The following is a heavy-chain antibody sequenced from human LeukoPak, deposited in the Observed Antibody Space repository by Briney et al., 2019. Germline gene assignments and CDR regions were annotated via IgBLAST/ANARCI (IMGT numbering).Heavy chain of an antibody. CDR1: GYTFTSYD. J-gene: IGHJ4*02. D-gene: IGHD3-22*01. CDR2: MNPNSGNT. Sequence: ASVKVSCKASGYTFTSYDINWVRQATGQGLEWMGWMNPNSGNTGYAQKFQGRITMTRNTSISTAYMELSSLRSEDTAVYYCARGPRYYYDSSGYHPLPFDYWGQGTLVTVSS. CDR3: ARGPRYYYDSSGYHPLPFDY. V-gene: IGHV1-8*01.